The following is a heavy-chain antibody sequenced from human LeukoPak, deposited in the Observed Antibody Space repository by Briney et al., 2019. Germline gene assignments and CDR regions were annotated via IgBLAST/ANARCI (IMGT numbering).Heavy chain of an antibody. D-gene: IGHD5-18*01. V-gene: IGHV3-9*01. CDR2: ISWNSGSI. CDR1: GFTFDDCA. J-gene: IGHJ4*02. Sequence: GGSLRLSCAASGFTFDDCAMHWVRQAPGKGLEWVSGISWNSGSIGYADSVKGRFTISRDNAKNSLYLQMNSLRAEDTALYYCAKDHGYSYGPFDYWGQGTLVTVSS. CDR3: AKDHGYSYGPFDY.